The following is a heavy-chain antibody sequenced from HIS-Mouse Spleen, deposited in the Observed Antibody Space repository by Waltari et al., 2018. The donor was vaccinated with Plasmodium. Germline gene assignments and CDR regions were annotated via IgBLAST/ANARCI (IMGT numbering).Heavy chain of an antibody. J-gene: IGHJ4*02. D-gene: IGHD6-13*01. CDR1: GYTFPGYY. CDR3: ARDLAAAGHFDY. V-gene: IGHV1-2*02. CDR2: INPNSGGT. Sequence: QVQLVQSGAEVTKPGASVKVSCKASGYTFPGYYMPWGQQAPGQGLEWMGWINPNSGGTNYAQKFQGRVTMTRDTSISTAYMELSRLRSDDTAVYYCARDLAAAGHFDYWGQGTLVTVSS.